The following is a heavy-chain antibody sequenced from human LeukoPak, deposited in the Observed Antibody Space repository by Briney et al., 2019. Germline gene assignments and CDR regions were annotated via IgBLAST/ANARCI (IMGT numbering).Heavy chain of an antibody. V-gene: IGHV1-2*06. D-gene: IGHD2-15*01. CDR3: ARDEGHCSGGSCYDDY. CDR2: INPNSGGT. Sequence: ASVKVSCKASGYTFTGYYMHWVRQAPGQGLEWMGRINPNSGGTNYAQKFQGRVTMTRDTSISTAYMELSRLRSDDTAVYYCARDEGHCSGGSCYDDYWGQGTLVTVSS. CDR1: GYTFTGYY. J-gene: IGHJ4*02.